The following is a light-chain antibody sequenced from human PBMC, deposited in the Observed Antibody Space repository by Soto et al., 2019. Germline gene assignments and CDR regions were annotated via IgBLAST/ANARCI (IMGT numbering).Light chain of an antibody. CDR3: SSYAGSNNWGV. V-gene: IGLV2-8*01. J-gene: IGLJ1*01. Sequence: QSALTQPPSASGSPGQSVTISCTGTSSDVGGYNYVSWYQQHPGKAPKLMIYEVSKRPSGVPDRFSGSKSGNTASLTVSGLQAEDEADYCCSSYAGSNNWGVFGTGTKVTVL. CDR2: EVS. CDR1: SSDVGGYNY.